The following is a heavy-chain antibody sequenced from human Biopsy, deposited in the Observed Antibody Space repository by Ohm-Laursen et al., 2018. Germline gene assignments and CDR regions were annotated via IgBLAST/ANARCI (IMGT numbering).Heavy chain of an antibody. CDR3: ARDALGGGSYRFFY. CDR1: GGSFSSYA. CDR2: IIPFFGTP. J-gene: IGHJ4*02. V-gene: IGHV1-69*06. Sequence: SSVKVSCKPSGGSFSSYAISWVRQAPGQGLEWMGGIIPFFGTPNYAQMFQGRVTITADTSTSTAYMGLSSLRSDDTAVYYCARDALGGGSYRFFYWGQGSLVTVSS. D-gene: IGHD1-26*01.